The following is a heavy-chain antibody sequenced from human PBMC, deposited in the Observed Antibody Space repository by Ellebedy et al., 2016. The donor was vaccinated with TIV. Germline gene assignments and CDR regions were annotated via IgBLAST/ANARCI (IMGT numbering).Heavy chain of an antibody. CDR2: IKYDLSQT. D-gene: IGHD1-14*01. V-gene: IGHV3-7*01. Sequence: GESLKISCAASGFTFSTYWMGWVRQAPGEGLEWVANIKYDLSQTYYLDSVKGRFTISRDNAKNSLYLHMNSLRAEDTALYYCARGPAGYNAGKHDFWGQGTLVVVSS. J-gene: IGHJ4*02. CDR1: GFTFSTYW. CDR3: ARGPAGYNAGKHDF.